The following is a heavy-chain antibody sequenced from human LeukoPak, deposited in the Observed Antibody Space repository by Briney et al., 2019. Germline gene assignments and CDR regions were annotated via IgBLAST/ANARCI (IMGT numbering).Heavy chain of an antibody. V-gene: IGHV3-53*01. Sequence: GGSLRLSCAASGFTVSSNYMSWVRQAPGKGLEWVSVIYSGGSTYYADSVKGRFTISRDNSKNTLYLQMNSLRAEDTAVYYCAVRLLMSTMDYWGQGTLVTVSS. D-gene: IGHD5/OR15-5a*01. J-gene: IGHJ4*02. CDR1: GFTVSSNY. CDR2: IYSGGST. CDR3: AVRLLMSTMDY.